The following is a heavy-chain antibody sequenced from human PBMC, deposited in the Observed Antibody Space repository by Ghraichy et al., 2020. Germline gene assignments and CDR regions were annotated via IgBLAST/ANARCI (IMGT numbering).Heavy chain of an antibody. Sequence: GGSLRLSCAASGLAFSNTVVSWVRQAPGKGLEWVSGISGSGGTTYYADSVKGRLTVSRDNFKNTVYLQMNSLRADDTAVYFCAKGNRLADYFHNAFDIWGQGTTVTVSS. CDR2: ISGSGGTT. CDR1: GLAFSNTV. V-gene: IGHV3-23*01. D-gene: IGHD2/OR15-2a*01. J-gene: IGHJ3*02. CDR3: AKGNRLADYFHNAFDI.